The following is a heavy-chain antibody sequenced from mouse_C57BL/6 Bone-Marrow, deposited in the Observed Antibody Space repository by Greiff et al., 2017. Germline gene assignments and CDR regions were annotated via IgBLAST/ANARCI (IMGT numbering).Heavy chain of an antibody. CDR1: GYTFTDHT. CDR2: IYPRDGST. CDR3: ARSPVYYDSAYYAMDY. D-gene: IGHD2-4*01. Sequence: QVQLQQSDAELVKPGASVKISCKVSGYTFTDHTIHWMKQRPEQGLEWIGYIYPRDGSTKYNEKFKGKATLTADKSSSTAYMQLNSLTSEDSAGYFCARSPVYYDSAYYAMDYWGQGTSVTVSS. J-gene: IGHJ4*01. V-gene: IGHV1-78*01.